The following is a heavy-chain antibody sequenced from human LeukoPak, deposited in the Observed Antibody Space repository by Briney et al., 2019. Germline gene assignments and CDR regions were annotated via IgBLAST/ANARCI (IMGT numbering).Heavy chain of an antibody. V-gene: IGHV3-23*01. CDR2: ISGSGGSR. D-gene: IGHD3-22*01. J-gene: IGHJ4*02. CDR1: GFTFSSYG. Sequence: GGSLRLSCAASGFTFSSYGMSWVRQAPGKWLEWVSAISGSGGSRYYADSVKGRFTISRDNSKNTLYLQMNSLRAEDTAVYYCAKDSSGYSDYFDYWGQGTLVTVSS. CDR3: AKDSSGYSDYFDY.